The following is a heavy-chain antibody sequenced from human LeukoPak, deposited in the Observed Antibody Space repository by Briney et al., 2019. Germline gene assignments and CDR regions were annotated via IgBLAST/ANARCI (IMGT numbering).Heavy chain of an antibody. J-gene: IGHJ4*02. Sequence: WASVQVSCKASGYTFTSYGISWVRQAPGQGLEWMGWISAYNGNTNYAQKLQGRVTMTTDTSTSTAYMELRSLRSDDTAVYYCARARQWLATGGFDYWGQGTLVTVSS. CDR3: ARARQWLATGGFDY. V-gene: IGHV1-18*01. CDR2: ISAYNGNT. CDR1: GYTFTSYG. D-gene: IGHD6-19*01.